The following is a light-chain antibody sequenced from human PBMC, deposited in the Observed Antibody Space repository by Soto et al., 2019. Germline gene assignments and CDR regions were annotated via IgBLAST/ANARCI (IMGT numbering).Light chain of an antibody. Sequence: QSALTQPASVSGSPGQSITISCTGTSSDVGGYNYVSWYQQHPGKAPKLMLYDVSNRPSGVSNRFSGSKSGNTASLTISGLQAEDEADYYCSSYTSSSLYVFGPGTKLTVL. CDR3: SSYTSSSLYV. CDR1: SSDVGGYNY. J-gene: IGLJ1*01. CDR2: DVS. V-gene: IGLV2-14*01.